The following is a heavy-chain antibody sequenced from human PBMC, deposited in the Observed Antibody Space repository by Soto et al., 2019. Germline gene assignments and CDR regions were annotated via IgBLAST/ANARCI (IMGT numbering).Heavy chain of an antibody. J-gene: IGHJ4*02. CDR3: AKGCSGGSCYSHFGY. CDR2: ISYDGSNK. V-gene: IGHV3-30*18. Sequence: QVQLVESGGGVVQPGRSLRLSCAASGFTFSSYGMHWVRQAPGKGLEWVAVISYDGSNKYYADSVKGRFTISRDNSKNTLYLQMNSLRAEDTAVYYCAKGCSGGSCYSHFGYWGQGTLVTVSS. CDR1: GFTFSSYG. D-gene: IGHD2-15*01.